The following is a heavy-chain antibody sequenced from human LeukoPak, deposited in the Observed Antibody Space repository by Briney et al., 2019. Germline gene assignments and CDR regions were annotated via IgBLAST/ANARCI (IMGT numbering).Heavy chain of an antibody. CDR2: IYYTGST. D-gene: IGHD3-10*01. CDR3: ARYYYGSGSYRRYFDY. Sequence: PSETLSLACTVSGGSISNYFWSWVRQPPGKGLEWIGYIYYTGSTNYNPSLKSRVTISVDTSKNQFSLTLSSVTAADTAVYYCARYYYGSGSYRRYFDYWGQGTLVTVSS. J-gene: IGHJ4*02. V-gene: IGHV4-59*08. CDR1: GGSISNYF.